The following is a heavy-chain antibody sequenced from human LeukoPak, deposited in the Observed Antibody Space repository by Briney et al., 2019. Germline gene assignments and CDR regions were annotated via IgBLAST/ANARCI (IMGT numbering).Heavy chain of an antibody. CDR1: GCTFTSNY. V-gene: IGHV1-46*01. J-gene: IGHJ4*02. CDR3: ARDQEGFDY. Sequence: ASVKVSCKASGCTFTSNYVHWVRQAPGQGLEWVGMIYPRDGSTSYAQKFQGRVIVSRDTSTSTVHMELSGLRSEDTAVYYCARDQEGFDYWGQGTLVTVSS. CDR2: IYPRDGST.